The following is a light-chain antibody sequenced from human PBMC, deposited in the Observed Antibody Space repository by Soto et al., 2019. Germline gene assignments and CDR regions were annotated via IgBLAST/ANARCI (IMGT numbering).Light chain of an antibody. CDR3: QEYTNWPMYS. J-gene: IGKJ2*03. CDR1: QSVSTSY. CDR2: GAS. Sequence: IQSVSTSYLAWYQQKPGQAPRLLSYGASTRATGIPDRFSGSGSGKELNDSVRRLGPDDFAVYSCQEYTNWPMYSFAGGTKVDI. V-gene: IGKV3D-20*02.